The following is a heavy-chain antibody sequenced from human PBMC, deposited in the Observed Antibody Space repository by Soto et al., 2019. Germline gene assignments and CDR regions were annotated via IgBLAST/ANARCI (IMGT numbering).Heavy chain of an antibody. CDR3: ARQEIACSSTSCYVDY. Sequence: ESLKISCKGSGYSFTSYWIGWVRQMPGKGLEWMGIIYPGDSDTRYSPSFQGQVTISADKSISTAYLQWSSLKASDTAMYYCARQEIACSSTSCYVDYWGQVSLGTLSS. CDR2: IYPGDSDT. V-gene: IGHV5-51*01. CDR1: GYSFTSYW. J-gene: IGHJ4*02. D-gene: IGHD2-2*01.